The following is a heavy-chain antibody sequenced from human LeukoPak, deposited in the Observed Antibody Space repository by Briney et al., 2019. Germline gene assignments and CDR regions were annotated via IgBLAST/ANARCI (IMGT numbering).Heavy chain of an antibody. V-gene: IGHV3-23*01. Sequence: GGSLRLSCVASGFTFSSFPMSWVRQAPGKGLEWVSAISGSGGSTYYADSVKGRFTISRDNSKNTLYLQMNSLRAEDTAVYYCAKVSVGATTSGDKDYWGQGTLVTVSS. D-gene: IGHD1-26*01. J-gene: IGHJ4*02. CDR3: AKVSVGATTSGDKDY. CDR1: GFTFSSFP. CDR2: ISGSGGST.